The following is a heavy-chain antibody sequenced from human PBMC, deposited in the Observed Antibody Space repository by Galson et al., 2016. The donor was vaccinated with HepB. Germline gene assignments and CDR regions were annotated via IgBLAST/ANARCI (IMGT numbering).Heavy chain of an antibody. CDR1: GFPFRSST. V-gene: IGHV3-23*01. D-gene: IGHD2-15*01. Sequence: SLRLSCAASGFPFRSSTMHWVRQAPGKGLEWVSGISGSGSNTHYGDFVKGRFTISRDNSKNTLYLEINSLRVEDTAIYYCTKGGLYGPFFGYFDFWGRGTLVTVSS. J-gene: IGHJ2*01. CDR3: TKGGLYGPFFGYFDF. CDR2: ISGSGSNT.